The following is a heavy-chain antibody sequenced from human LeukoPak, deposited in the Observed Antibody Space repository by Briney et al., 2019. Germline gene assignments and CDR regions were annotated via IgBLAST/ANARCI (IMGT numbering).Heavy chain of an antibody. Sequence: GGSLRLSCAASRFTLSNYWMSWVRQAPGKGLEWVANIKQDGSETYYVDSVKGRFTISRDNAKNSLSLQMNSLRAEDTAVYYCAKQRGSGCLDYWGQGTLVTVSS. CDR2: IKQDGSET. D-gene: IGHD6-19*01. J-gene: IGHJ4*02. CDR1: RFTLSNYW. V-gene: IGHV3-7*01. CDR3: AKQRGSGCLDY.